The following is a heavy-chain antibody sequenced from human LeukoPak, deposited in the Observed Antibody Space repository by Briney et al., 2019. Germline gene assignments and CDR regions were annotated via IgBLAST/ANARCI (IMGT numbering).Heavy chain of an antibody. CDR2: IYYSGST. CDR3: ARDLSIIVGYFDY. D-gene: IGHD2-2*01. J-gene: IGHJ4*02. V-gene: IGHV4-59*12. CDR1: GGSISSYY. Sequence: PSETLSLTCTVSGGSISSYYWSWIRQPPGKGLEWVGSIYYSGSTYYNPSLQSRVTISVDTSKNQFSLKLSSVSAADTAVYYCARDLSIIVGYFDYWGQGTLVTVSS.